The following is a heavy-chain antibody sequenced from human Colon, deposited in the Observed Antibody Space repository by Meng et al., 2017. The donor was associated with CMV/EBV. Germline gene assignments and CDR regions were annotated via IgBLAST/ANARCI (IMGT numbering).Heavy chain of an antibody. CDR1: GFTFSSYS. CDR3: ARTPYSSSWQSIIHYYYYGMDV. J-gene: IGHJ6*02. Sequence: GESLKISCTASGFTFSSYSMNWVRQAPGKGLEWVSSISYSGSYIYYADSVKGRFTISRHNAKNSLYLQMNSLRAEDTAVYYCARTPYSSSWQSIIHYYYYGMDVWGQGTTVTVSS. D-gene: IGHD6-13*01. CDR2: ISYSGSYI. V-gene: IGHV3-21*01.